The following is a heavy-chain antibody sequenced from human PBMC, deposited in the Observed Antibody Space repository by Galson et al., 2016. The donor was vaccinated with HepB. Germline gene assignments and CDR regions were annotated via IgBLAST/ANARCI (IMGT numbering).Heavy chain of an antibody. Sequence: SLRLSCAASGFTVDNNYMAWVRQAPGKGLQWVSVIYGADYTYYADDMKGRFTISRDNSKDTMYLQMNSLRAEDTAVYYCARALGPTKDSLGPAEPLWAFDIWGRGTMVTVSS. V-gene: IGHV3-66*01. D-gene: IGHD2-21*01. J-gene: IGHJ3*02. CDR1: GFTVDNNY. CDR2: IYGADYT. CDR3: ARALGPTKDSLGPAEPLWAFDI.